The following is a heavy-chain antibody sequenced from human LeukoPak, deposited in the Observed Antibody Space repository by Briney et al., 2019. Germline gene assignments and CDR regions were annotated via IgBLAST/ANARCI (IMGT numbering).Heavy chain of an antibody. CDR3: AREREEYPSGLVGY. V-gene: IGHV1-46*01. CDR1: GGTFSSYA. Sequence: ASVKVSCKASGGTFSSYAISWVRQAPGQGLEWMGIINPSGGSTSYAQKFQGRVTMTRDTSTSTVYMELSSLRSEDTAVYYCAREREEYPSGLVGYWGQGTLVTVSS. D-gene: IGHD2/OR15-2a*01. CDR2: INPSGGST. J-gene: IGHJ4*02.